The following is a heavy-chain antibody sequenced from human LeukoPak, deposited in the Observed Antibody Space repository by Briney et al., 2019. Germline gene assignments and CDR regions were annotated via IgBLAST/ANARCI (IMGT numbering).Heavy chain of an antibody. CDR3: AKNYGDSYFDY. D-gene: IGHD4-17*01. Sequence: GGSLRLSCVASGFTFSTYWMSWVRQAPGKGLEWVANIKQDGSEKYYVDSVKGRFTISRDNSKNTLYLQMNSLRAEDTAVYYCAKNYGDSYFDYWGQGTLVTVSS. CDR1: GFTFSTYW. J-gene: IGHJ4*02. CDR2: IKQDGSEK. V-gene: IGHV3-7*05.